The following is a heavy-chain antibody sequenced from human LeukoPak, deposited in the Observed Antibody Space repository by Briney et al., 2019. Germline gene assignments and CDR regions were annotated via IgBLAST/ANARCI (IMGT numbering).Heavy chain of an antibody. V-gene: IGHV4-39*07. CDR3: ARGAYCGGDCVFDY. Sequence: SETLSLTCTVSGGSISSYYWGWIRQPPGKGLEWIGSIYYSGSIYYNPSLRSRATISVDTPKNQFSLKLSSVTAADTAVYYCARGAYCGGDCVFDYWGQGTLVTVSS. CDR1: GGSISSYY. CDR2: IYYSGSI. J-gene: IGHJ4*02. D-gene: IGHD2-21*02.